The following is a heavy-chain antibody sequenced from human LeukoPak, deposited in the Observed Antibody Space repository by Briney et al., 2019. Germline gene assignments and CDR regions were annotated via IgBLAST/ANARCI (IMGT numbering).Heavy chain of an antibody. CDR3: ARLKFYDSTGYSPGYYMDV. D-gene: IGHD3-22*01. CDR2: IYGSGIT. V-gene: IGHV4-4*07. J-gene: IGHJ6*03. CDR1: GGSIISNY. Sequence: SETLSLTCTVSGGSIISNYWSWIRQSAGTGLEWIGRIYGSGITDYNPSLKSRVTISLDTSRKQFSLRLTSVTAAATAVYYCARLKFYDSTGYSPGYYMDVWGKGTTVSVFS.